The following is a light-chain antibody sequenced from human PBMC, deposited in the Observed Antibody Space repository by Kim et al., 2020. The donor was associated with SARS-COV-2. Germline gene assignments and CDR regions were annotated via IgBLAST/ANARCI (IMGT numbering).Light chain of an antibody. J-gene: IGLJ1*01. V-gene: IGLV1-40*01. CDR2: DNS. CDR3: QSYDSSLSGYV. Sequence: QSVLTQPPSVSGAPGQRVSISCTGSNSNIGARYDVHWYQRLPGTAPKLLIYDNSNRPSGVPDRFSGSKSGTSASLAITGLQTEDEADYYCQSYDSSLSGYVFGTGTKVTVL. CDR1: NSNIGARYD.